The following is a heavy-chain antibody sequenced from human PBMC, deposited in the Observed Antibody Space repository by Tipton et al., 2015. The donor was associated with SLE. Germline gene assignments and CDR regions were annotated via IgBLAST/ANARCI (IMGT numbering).Heavy chain of an antibody. J-gene: IGHJ6*02. Sequence: TLSLTCTVSGGSISSSSYYWGWIRQPPGKGLEWIGEINHSGSTNYNPSLKSRVTISVDTSKNQFSLKLNSVTAADTAVYYCTGATSDMDVWGQGTTVTVSS. D-gene: IGHD2-2*01. V-gene: IGHV4-39*07. CDR2: INHSGST. CDR1: GGSISSSSYY. CDR3: TGATSDMDV.